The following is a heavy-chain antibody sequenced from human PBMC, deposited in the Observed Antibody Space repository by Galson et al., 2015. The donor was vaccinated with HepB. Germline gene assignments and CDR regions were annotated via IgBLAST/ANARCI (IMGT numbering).Heavy chain of an antibody. CDR2: ISGGGGNT. V-gene: IGHV3-23*01. Sequence: SLRLSCAASGFTFSSYVMSWVRQAPGKGLEWVSAISGGGGNTYYADSVKGRFTISRDNFKNTLYLQMNSLRAEDTAVYYCAKDQSVDSSGYYYVGAFDIWGQGTMVTVSS. CDR3: AKDQSVDSSGYYYVGAFDI. D-gene: IGHD3-22*01. J-gene: IGHJ3*02. CDR1: GFTFSSYV.